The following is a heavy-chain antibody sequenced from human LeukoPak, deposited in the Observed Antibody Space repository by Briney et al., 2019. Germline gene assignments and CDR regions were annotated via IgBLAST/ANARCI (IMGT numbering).Heavy chain of an antibody. J-gene: IGHJ4*02. CDR2: MNPNSGGT. CDR1: GYTFTSYD. V-gene: IGHV1-2*02. Sequence: RASVKVSCKASGYTFTSYDINWVRQATGQGLEWMGWMNPNSGGTNYAQKFQGRVTMTRDTSISTAYMELSRLRSDDTAVYYCARDLLGDYVGYWGQGTLVTVSS. CDR3: ARDLLGDYVGY. D-gene: IGHD4/OR15-4a*01.